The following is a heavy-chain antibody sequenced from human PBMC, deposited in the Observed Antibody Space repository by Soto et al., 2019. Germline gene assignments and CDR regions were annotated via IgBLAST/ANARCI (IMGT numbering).Heavy chain of an antibody. CDR2: VHHTGAT. CDR3: ARDRSGGSYTY. D-gene: IGHD1-26*01. J-gene: IGHJ4*02. V-gene: IGHV4-38-2*01. CDR1: GFSISRDYY. Sequence: KPSETLSLTCAVSGFSISRDYYWGWIRQPPGRGLEWIGNVHHTGATDYTPSLRTRVTISLDTSKNQFSLKLTSVTAADTAVYYCARDRSGGSYTYWGQGILVTVSS.